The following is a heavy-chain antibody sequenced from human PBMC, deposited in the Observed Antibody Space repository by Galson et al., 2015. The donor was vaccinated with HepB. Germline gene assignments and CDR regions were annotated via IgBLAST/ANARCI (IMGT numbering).Heavy chain of an antibody. CDR3: AKDAAPGSGSRYFDD. J-gene: IGHJ4*02. CDR1: GFTFSNYA. Sequence: SLRLSCAASGFTFSNYAITWVRQAPGQGLEWVSAISDSGDSTYYADSMRGRFTISRDNSKNTLYLQMNGLTADDTAVYFCAKDAAPGSGSRYFDDWGQGTLVTVSS. V-gene: IGHV3-23*01. D-gene: IGHD6-19*01. CDR2: ISDSGDST.